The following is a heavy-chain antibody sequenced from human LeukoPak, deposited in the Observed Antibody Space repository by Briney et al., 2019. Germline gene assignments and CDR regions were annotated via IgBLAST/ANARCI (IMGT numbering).Heavy chain of an antibody. CDR2: IDPSDSYT. Sequence: GESLKISCRGSGYSFTSYWISWVRQMPGKGLEWMGRIDPSDSYTNYSPSFQGHVTISADKSISTAYLQWSSLKASDTAMYYCARLGQWPAPIDYWGQGTLVTVSS. D-gene: IGHD6-19*01. CDR1: GYSFTSYW. V-gene: IGHV5-10-1*01. J-gene: IGHJ4*02. CDR3: ARLGQWPAPIDY.